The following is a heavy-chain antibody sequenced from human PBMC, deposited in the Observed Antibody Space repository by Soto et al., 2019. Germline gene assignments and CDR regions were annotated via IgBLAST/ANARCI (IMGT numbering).Heavy chain of an antibody. J-gene: IGHJ6*02. CDR1: EFTFSSDG. CDR3: ARPKAGYSYGRQKRTDYYYGMDV. CDR2: IWYDGSNK. D-gene: IGHD5-18*01. V-gene: IGHV3-33*01. Sequence: PGGPLRLSCAPPEFTFSSDGMHCVRQAPGKGLERVAVIWYDGSNKYYADSVNCRFTISRDNSKNTLYLQMNSLRAEDTAVYYCARPKAGYSYGRQKRTDYYYGMDVWGQGTTVTVSS.